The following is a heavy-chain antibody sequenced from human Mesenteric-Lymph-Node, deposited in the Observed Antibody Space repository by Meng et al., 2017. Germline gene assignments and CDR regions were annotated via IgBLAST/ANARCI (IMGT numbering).Heavy chain of an antibody. CDR1: EYIFTGYTFTDYY. CDR2: INPNSGGT. V-gene: IGHV1-2*02. D-gene: IGHD1-1*01. CDR3: ARLDWNDNWFDP. J-gene: IGHJ5*02. Sequence: ASVKVSCKASEYIFTGYTFTDYYMHWVRQAPGQGLEWMGWINPNSGGTNYAQKFQGRVTMTRDTSISTAYMELSRLRSDDTAVYYCARLDWNDNWFDPWGQGTLVTAPQ.